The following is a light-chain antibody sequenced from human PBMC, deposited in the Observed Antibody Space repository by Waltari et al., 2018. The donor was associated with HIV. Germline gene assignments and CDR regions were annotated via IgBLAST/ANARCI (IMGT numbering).Light chain of an antibody. CDR3: SSFTSSSTVV. CDR2: EVT. Sequence: QSALTQPPSVSGSPGQSVTISCTGTSSDVGSYNLVSWYQQSPGTAPKLMVYEVTYRPSGVPERFARSKSGNTASLTISGLQAEDEADYYCSSFTSSSTVVFGGGTKLTGL. CDR1: SSDVGSYNL. J-gene: IGLJ3*02. V-gene: IGLV2-18*02.